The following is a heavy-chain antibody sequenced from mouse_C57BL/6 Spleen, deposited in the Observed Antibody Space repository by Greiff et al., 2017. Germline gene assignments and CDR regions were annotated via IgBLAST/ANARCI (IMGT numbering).Heavy chain of an antibody. CDR3: ARGKGGSSPWFAY. Sequence: VQLQQPGAELVKPGASVKLSCKASGYTFTSYWMHWVQQRPGRGFEWIGRIDPNSGGTKYNEKFKSKATLTVDKPSSTAYMQLSSLTSEDSAVYYCARGKGGSSPWFAYWGQGTLVTVSA. J-gene: IGHJ3*01. V-gene: IGHV1-72*01. D-gene: IGHD1-1*01. CDR2: IDPNSGGT. CDR1: GYTFTSYW.